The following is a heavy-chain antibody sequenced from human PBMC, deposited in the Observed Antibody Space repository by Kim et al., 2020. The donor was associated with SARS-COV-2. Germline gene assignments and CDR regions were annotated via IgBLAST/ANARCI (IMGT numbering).Heavy chain of an antibody. D-gene: IGHD6-19*01. Sequence: SETLSLTCAVYGGSFSGYYWSWIRQPPGKGLEWIGEINHSGSTNYNPSLKSRVTISVDTSKNQFSLKLSSVTAADTAVYYCARGRYSSGWRYYFEYWGQG. CDR3: ARGRYSSGWRYYFEY. CDR1: GGSFSGYY. V-gene: IGHV4-34*01. J-gene: IGHJ4*02. CDR2: INHSGST.